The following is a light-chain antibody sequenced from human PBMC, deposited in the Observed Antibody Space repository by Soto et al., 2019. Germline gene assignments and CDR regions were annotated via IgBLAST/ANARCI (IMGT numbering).Light chain of an antibody. Sequence: DIQMTQSPSSVSASVGDRVTITCRASQGISTWLAWHQQKPGKAPELLIYSASSLQIGVTSRFSGSGSGTDFTLTISSLQPEDFATYYCQQANSFPLTFGPGTTVDLK. CDR1: QGISTW. CDR3: QQANSFPLT. V-gene: IGKV1-12*01. CDR2: SAS. J-gene: IGKJ3*01.